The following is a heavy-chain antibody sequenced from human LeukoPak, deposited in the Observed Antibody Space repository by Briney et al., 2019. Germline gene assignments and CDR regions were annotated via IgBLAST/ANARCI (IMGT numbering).Heavy chain of an antibody. CDR3: ARVATLLWFGELMLGYYFDY. CDR1: GFTFSSYW. V-gene: IGHV3-7*01. J-gene: IGHJ4*02. D-gene: IGHD3-10*01. CDR2: IKQDGSEK. Sequence: GGSLRLSCAASGFTFSSYWMSWVRQAPGKGLEWVANIKQDGSEKYYVDSVKGRFTISRDNAKNSLYLQMNSLRAEDTAVYYCARVATLLWFGELMLGYYFDYWGQGTLVTVSS.